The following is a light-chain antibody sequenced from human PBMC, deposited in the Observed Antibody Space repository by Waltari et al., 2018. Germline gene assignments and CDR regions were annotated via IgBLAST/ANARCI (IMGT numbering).Light chain of an antibody. CDR2: GNS. J-gene: IGLJ2*01. V-gene: IGLV1-40*01. CDR1: SSNIGAGFD. CDR3: QSYDSRLSVVV. Sequence: QSVLTQPPSLSGAPGQRVTMSCTGSSSNIGAGFDVHWYQHLPGTAPKLLIFGNSNRPSGVPDRFSASKSGASASLASTGLQSEDEAVYYCQSYDSRLSVVVFGGGTKLTVL.